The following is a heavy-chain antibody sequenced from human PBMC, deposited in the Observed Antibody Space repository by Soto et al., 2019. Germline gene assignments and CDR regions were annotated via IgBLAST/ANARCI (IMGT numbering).Heavy chain of an antibody. Sequence: SETLSLTCAVYGGSFSGYYWSWIRQPPGKGLEWIGEINHSGSTNYNPSLKSRVTISVDTSKNQFSLKLSSVTAADTAVYYCARDSSTETLYFDYWGQGTLVTVSS. CDR3: ARDSSTETLYFDY. CDR1: GGSFSGYY. D-gene: IGHD2-2*01. J-gene: IGHJ4*02. V-gene: IGHV4-34*01. CDR2: INHSGST.